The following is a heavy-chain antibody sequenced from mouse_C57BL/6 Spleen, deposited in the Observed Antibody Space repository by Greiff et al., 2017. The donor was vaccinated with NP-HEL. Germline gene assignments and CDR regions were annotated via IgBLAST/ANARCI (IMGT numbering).Heavy chain of an antibody. J-gene: IGHJ2*01. CDR3: ARGGDGNYRFDY. V-gene: IGHV1-39*01. Sequence: EVKLMESGPELVKPGASVKISCKASGYSFTDYNMNWVKQSNGKSLEWIGVINPNYGTTSYNQKFKGKATLTVDQSSSTAYMQLNSLTSEDSAVYYCARGGDGNYRFDYWGQGTTLTVSS. CDR1: GYSFTDYN. D-gene: IGHD2-1*01. CDR2: INPNYGTT.